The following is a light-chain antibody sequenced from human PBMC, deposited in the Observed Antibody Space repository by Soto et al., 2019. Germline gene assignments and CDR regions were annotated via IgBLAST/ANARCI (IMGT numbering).Light chain of an antibody. CDR1: SSDVGGYNY. CDR2: EVS. V-gene: IGLV2-14*01. J-gene: IGLJ1*01. Sequence: QSALTQPASVSGSPGQSITISCTGTSSDVGGYNYVSWYQQHPGKAPKLMIYEVSKRPSGVSNRFSGSKSGNTASLTISGLQAEDEADYYCSSYTSISPYVFGTGTKLTVL. CDR3: SSYTSISPYV.